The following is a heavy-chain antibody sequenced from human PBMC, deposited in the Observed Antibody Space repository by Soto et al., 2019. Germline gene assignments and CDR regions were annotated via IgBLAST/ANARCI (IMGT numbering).Heavy chain of an antibody. Sequence: GTLSLTCTVSGGSISSYYWSWIRQPPGKGLEWIGYIYYSGSTNYNPSLKSRVTISVDTSKNQFSLKLSSVTAADTAVYYCARGKLTTAGGGFDPWGQGTLVTVSS. V-gene: IGHV4-59*01. CDR3: ARGKLTTAGGGFDP. CDR1: GGSISSYY. J-gene: IGHJ5*02. D-gene: IGHD4-17*01. CDR2: IYYSGST.